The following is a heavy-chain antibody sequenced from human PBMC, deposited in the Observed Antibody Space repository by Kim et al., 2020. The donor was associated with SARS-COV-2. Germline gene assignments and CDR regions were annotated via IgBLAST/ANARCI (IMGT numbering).Heavy chain of an antibody. Sequence: ASVKVSCKASGYTFTSYYMHWVRQAPGQGLEWMGIINPSGGSTSYAQKFQGRVTMTRDTSTSTVYMELSSLRSEDTAVYYCAIDSVWGALSRDYYDSSGSDYWGQGTLVTVSS. V-gene: IGHV1-46*01. CDR3: AIDSVWGALSRDYYDSSGSDY. CDR2: INPSGGST. CDR1: GYTFTSYY. J-gene: IGHJ4*02. D-gene: IGHD3-22*01.